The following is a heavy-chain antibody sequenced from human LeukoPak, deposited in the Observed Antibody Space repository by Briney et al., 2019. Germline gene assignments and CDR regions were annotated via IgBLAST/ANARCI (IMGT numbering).Heavy chain of an antibody. V-gene: IGHV4-34*01. Sequence: SGTLSLTCAVYGGSFSGYYWSWIRQPPGKGLEWIGEINHSGSTNYNPSLKSRVTISVDTSKNQFSLKLSSVTAADTAVYYCARGEYYGSGSYPYWGQGTLVTVSS. CDR3: ARGEYYGSGSYPY. D-gene: IGHD3-10*01. J-gene: IGHJ4*02. CDR1: GGSFSGYY. CDR2: INHSGST.